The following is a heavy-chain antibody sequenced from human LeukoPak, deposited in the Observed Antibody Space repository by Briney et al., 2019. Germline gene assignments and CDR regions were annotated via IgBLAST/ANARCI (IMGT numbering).Heavy chain of an antibody. CDR1: GGSISSYY. J-gene: IGHJ4*02. D-gene: IGHD3-22*01. V-gene: IGHV4-4*07. CDR3: AREGYYYDSSGYQPFDY. Sequence: SETLSLTCTVSGGSISSYYWSWIRQPAGKGLEWIGRIYTSGSTNYNPSLKSRVTMSVDTSKNQFSLKLSSVTAADTAVYYCAREGYYYDSSGYQPFDYWGQGTLVTVSS. CDR2: IYTSGST.